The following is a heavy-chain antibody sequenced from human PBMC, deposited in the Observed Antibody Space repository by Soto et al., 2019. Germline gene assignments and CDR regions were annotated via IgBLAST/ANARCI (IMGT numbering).Heavy chain of an antibody. CDR1: GFTFSSYG. D-gene: IGHD6-19*01. J-gene: IGHJ5*02. Sequence: GGSLRLSCAASGFTFSSYGMHWVRQAPGKGLEWVAVISYDGSNKYYADSVKGRFTISRDNSKNTLYLQMNSLRAEDTAVYYCAKASIAVAGTTWFDPWGQGTLVTVSS. CDR2: ISYDGSNK. CDR3: AKASIAVAGTTWFDP. V-gene: IGHV3-30*18.